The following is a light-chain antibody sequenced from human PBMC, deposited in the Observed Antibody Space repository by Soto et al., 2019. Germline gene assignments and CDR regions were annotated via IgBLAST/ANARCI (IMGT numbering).Light chain of an antibody. CDR1: QSVSSSY. CDR3: QQYGSSPET. V-gene: IGKV3-20*01. CDR2: DAS. J-gene: IGKJ2*01. Sequence: EIVLTQSPGTLYASPGERATLSCRASQSVSSSYLAWYQQKPGQAPRLVIYDASSRVAGIPDRFGGSGSGTDFTLTISRLEPEDFAVYFCQQYGSSPETFGQGTKLELK.